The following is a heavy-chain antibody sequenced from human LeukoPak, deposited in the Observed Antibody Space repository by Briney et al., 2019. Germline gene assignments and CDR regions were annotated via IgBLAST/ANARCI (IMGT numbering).Heavy chain of an antibody. V-gene: IGHV4-59*01. CDR3: ARDRGYYMDV. J-gene: IGHJ6*03. Sequence: PSETLSLTCTVSVGSLSSYYWSWIRQPPGKGLEWIGYIYYSGSTNCNPSLKSRVTISVDTSKNQFSLKLSSVTAADTAVYYCARDRGYYMDVWGEGTTVTVSS. CDR1: VGSLSSYY. CDR2: IYYSGST.